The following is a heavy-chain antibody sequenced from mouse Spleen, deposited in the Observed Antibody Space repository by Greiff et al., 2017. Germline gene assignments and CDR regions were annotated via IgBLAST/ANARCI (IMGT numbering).Heavy chain of an antibody. CDR2: ISSGGGNT. V-gene: IGHV5-9*04. CDR3: ARSGRGDFDY. CDR1: GFTFSSYA. J-gene: IGHJ2*01. Sequence: EVKVEESGGGLVKLGGSLKLSCAASGFTFSSYAMSWVRQTPEKRLEWVATISSGGGNTYYPDSVKGRFTISRDNAKNTLYLQMSSLKSEDTAMYYCARSGRGDFDYWGQGTTLTVSS. D-gene: IGHD4-1*01.